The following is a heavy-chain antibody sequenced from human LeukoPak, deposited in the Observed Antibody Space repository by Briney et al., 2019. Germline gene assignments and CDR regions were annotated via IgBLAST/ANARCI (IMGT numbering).Heavy chain of an antibody. CDR3: AKGGYSGSSHFDY. V-gene: IGHV3-30*18. J-gene: IGHJ4*02. D-gene: IGHD5-12*01. Sequence: GGSLRLSCAASGFTFSSYGMHWVRQAPGKGLEWVAVISYDGSNKYYADSVKSRFTISRDNSKNTLYLQMNSLRAEDTAVYYCAKGGYSGSSHFDYWGQGTLVTVSS. CDR1: GFTFSSYG. CDR2: ISYDGSNK.